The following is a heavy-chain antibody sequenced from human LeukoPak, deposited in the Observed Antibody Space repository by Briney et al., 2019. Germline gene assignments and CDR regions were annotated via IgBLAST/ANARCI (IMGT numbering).Heavy chain of an antibody. CDR1: GGSISSSNW. CDR3: AREMIAVTTVNYYYYMDV. D-gene: IGHD3-22*01. J-gene: IGHJ6*03. V-gene: IGHV4-4*02. Sequence: SGTLSLTCAVSGGSISSSNWWSWVRQPPGKGLEWIGEIYHSGSTNYNPSLKSRVTISVDKSKNQFSLKLSSVTAADTAVYYCAREMIAVTTVNYYYYMDVWGKGTTVTVSS. CDR2: IYHSGST.